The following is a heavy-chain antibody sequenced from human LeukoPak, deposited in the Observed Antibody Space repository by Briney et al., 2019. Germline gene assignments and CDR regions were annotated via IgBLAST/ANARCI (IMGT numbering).Heavy chain of an antibody. V-gene: IGHV4-34*01. Sequence: SETLPLTCAVYGGSFSGYYWSWIRQPPGKGLEWIGEINHSGSTNYNPSLKSRVTISVDTSKNQFSLKLSSVTAADTAVYYCARHRSSRGSGSYGVDYWGQGTLVTVSS. CDR3: ARHRSSRGSGSYGVDY. CDR1: GGSFSGYY. CDR2: INHSGST. J-gene: IGHJ4*02. D-gene: IGHD3-10*01.